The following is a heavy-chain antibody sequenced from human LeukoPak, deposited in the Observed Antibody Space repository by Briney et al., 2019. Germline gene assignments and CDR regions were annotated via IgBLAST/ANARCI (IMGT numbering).Heavy chain of an antibody. CDR2: ITNDGSRQ. CDR3: ARDLGRVAHYYFDY. D-gene: IGHD2-15*01. Sequence: PGGSLRLSCETSIFVFSEYYMHWVRLAPGKGLEWLAVITNDGSRQYYADSVKGRFTISRDNSKNTLVLQMNSLKAEDTALYFCARDLGRVAHYYFDYWGQGTLVTVSS. V-gene: IGHV3-30*03. CDR1: IFVFSEYY. J-gene: IGHJ4*02.